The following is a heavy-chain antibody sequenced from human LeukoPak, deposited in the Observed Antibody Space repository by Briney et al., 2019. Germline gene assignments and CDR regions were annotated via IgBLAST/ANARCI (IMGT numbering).Heavy chain of an antibody. J-gene: IGHJ4*02. CDR3: ATIKRGYIYGYFDF. CDR2: MYDSVRT. V-gene: IGHV4-59*11. CDR1: AGSITSHY. D-gene: IGHD5-18*01. Sequence: SETLSLTCTVSAGSITSHYWSWLRQAPGKGLEWIGYMYDSVRTKDNPALKSRLTLSADTSKNQFSLRLSSVTAAYTATYYCATIKRGYIYGYFDFWGQGILVTVSS.